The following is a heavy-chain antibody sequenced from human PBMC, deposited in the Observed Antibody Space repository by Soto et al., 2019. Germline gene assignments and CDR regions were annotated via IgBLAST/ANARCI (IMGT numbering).Heavy chain of an antibody. CDR2: IWHDGSKT. D-gene: IGHD6-13*01. CDR1: GFSFSSYG. J-gene: IGHJ6*02. CDR3: ARGSIVAAEYGMDV. Sequence: HPGGSLRLSCAASGFSFSSYGMHWVRQAPGKGLEWVAVIWHDGSKTYYADSVKGRLIISRDNSKNTLYVQINSLRAEDRGVYFCARGSIVAAEYGMDVWGHGTTVTVSS. V-gene: IGHV3-33*01.